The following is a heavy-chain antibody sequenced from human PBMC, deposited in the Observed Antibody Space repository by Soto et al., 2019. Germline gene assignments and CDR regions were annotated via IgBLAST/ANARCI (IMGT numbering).Heavy chain of an antibody. J-gene: IGHJ3*02. CDR2: IYYSGST. CDR3: ARPSSTGAFDI. CDR1: GGSISSGGYY. Sequence: LCGGSISSGGYYWSWIRQHPGKGLEWIGYIYYSGSTYYNPSLKSRVTISVDTSKNQFSLKLSSVTAADTAVYYCARPSSTGAFDIWGQGTMVTVSS. V-gene: IGHV4-31*02. D-gene: IGHD3-10*01.